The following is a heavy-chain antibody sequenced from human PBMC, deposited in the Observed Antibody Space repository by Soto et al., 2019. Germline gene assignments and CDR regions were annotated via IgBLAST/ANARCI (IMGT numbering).Heavy chain of an antibody. CDR3: ARGIGEYQLLSPWLDP. CDR2: IYHSGST. V-gene: IGHV4-4*02. D-gene: IGHD2-2*01. Sequence: PSETPSLTCAVSGGSISSSNWWSWVRQPPGKGLEWIGEIYHSGSTNYNPSLKSRVTISVDKSKNQFSLKLSSVTAADTAVYYCARGIGEYQLLSPWLDPWGQGTLVTVSS. CDR1: GGSISSSNW. J-gene: IGHJ5*02.